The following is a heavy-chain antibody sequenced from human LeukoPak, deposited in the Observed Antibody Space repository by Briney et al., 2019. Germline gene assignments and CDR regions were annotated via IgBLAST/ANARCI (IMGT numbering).Heavy chain of an antibody. D-gene: IGHD1-26*01. CDR2: VNPSAGSA. J-gene: IGHJ3*02. CDR1: GYTFTSYY. Sequence: ASVKVSCKASGYTFTSYYVHWVRQAPGQGLEWMGIVNPSAGSATYAQKFQGRVTMTRDTSTTTVYMELSSLRSEDTAVYYCARDIGTDAFDIWGKGTMVTVSS. CDR3: ARDIGTDAFDI. V-gene: IGHV1-46*01.